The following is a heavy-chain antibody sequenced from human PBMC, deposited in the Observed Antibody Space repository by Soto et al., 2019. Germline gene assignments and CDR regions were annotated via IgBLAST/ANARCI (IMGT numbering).Heavy chain of an antibody. CDR1: GYTFTSYY. D-gene: IGHD1-26*01. V-gene: IGHV1-46*01. Sequence: GASVKVSCKASGYTFTSYYMHWVRQTPGQGLEWMGIINPSGGSTSYAQKFQGRVTMTRDTSTSTVYMELSSLRSEDTAVYYCASVASGSYRAFDIWGQGTMVTVSS. J-gene: IGHJ3*02. CDR2: INPSGGST. CDR3: ASVASGSYRAFDI.